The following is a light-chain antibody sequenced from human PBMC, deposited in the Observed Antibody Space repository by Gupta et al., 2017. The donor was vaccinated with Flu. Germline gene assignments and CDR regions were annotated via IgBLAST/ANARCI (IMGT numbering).Light chain of an antibody. CDR1: QSVSSY. CDR2: DAS. J-gene: IGKJ2*01. CDR3: QQRSNWSMYT. Sequence: EIVLTQPPATLSLSPGESATLSCRASQSVSSYLAWYKQKPGQAPRLLIYDASNRATGITARFSGSGSGTDLTLTISSLEPEDFAVYYCQQRSNWSMYTFGQGTKMEIK. V-gene: IGKV3-11*01.